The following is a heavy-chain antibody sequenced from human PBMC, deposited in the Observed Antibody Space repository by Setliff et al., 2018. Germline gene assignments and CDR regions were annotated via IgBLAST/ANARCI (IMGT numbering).Heavy chain of an antibody. CDR2: IKQDGSEK. CDR1: GFTFSSYW. J-gene: IGHJ4*02. V-gene: IGHV3-7*01. Sequence: GGSLRLSCAASGFTFSSYWMSWVRQAPGKGLEWVANIKQDGSEKYYVDPVKGRFTISRDNAKNSLYLQMNSLRAEDTAVYYCAREVRGLPWGYWGQGTLVTVSS. D-gene: IGHD1-26*01. CDR3: AREVRGLPWGY.